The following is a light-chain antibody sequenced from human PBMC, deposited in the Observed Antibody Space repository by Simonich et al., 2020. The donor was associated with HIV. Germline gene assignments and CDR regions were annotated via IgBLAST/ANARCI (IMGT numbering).Light chain of an antibody. CDR1: SSDVGGYNY. J-gene: IGLJ3*02. CDR3: SSYTSSSTWV. V-gene: IGLV2-14*03. Sequence: QSALPQPPSASGSPGQSVPISCTGTSSDVGGYNYVSWYHQHPGKAPKLMLYDVGNRPSGVSNRFSGAKSGNTASLTISGLQAEDEADYYCSSYTSSSTWVFGGGTKLTVL. CDR2: DVG.